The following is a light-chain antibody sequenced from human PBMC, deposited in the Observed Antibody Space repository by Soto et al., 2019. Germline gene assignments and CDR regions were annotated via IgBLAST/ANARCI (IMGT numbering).Light chain of an antibody. CDR1: QSVSSY. Sequence: EIVLTQSPATLSLSPGERATLSCSASQSVSSYLAWYQHKPGQPPRLLIHGASNSATGIPASFSGSGSGTDFTLTISSLEPEDFAVYYWQRRSSWRTLGQGTKQQIK. CDR2: GAS. CDR3: QRRSSWRT. J-gene: IGKJ2*01. V-gene: IGKV3-11*01.